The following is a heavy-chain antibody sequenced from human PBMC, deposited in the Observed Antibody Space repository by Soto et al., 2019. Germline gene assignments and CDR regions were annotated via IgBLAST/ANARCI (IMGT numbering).Heavy chain of an antibody. CDR2: IYKSATT. Sequence: QVQLLESGPGLVKPSQTLSLTCSVSGDSISTVDYFWAWVRQPPGQALEYIGYIYKSATTYYNPSFESRVDISLDTSKSQFSLHVTSLTAADTAVYFCARGRYCLTGRCFPNWFDSWGQGTLVTVSS. D-gene: IGHD2-15*01. CDR1: GDSISTVDYF. V-gene: IGHV4-30-4*01. J-gene: IGHJ5*01. CDR3: ARGRYCLTGRCFPNWFDS.